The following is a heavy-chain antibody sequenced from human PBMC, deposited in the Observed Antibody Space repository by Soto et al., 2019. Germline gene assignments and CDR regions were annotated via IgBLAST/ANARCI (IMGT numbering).Heavy chain of an antibody. D-gene: IGHD3-22*01. V-gene: IGHV4-59*01. Sequence: SETLSLTCTVSGASITNNYWSWIRQSPGKGLEWIGYIYYSGTTNYNPPLESRVTIWRDTSKNQFSLKLNSVTAADTAVYYCVRTVYDSSGYYRYNYFDHWGKGTLVTVSS. CDR3: VRTVYDSSGYYRYNYFDH. J-gene: IGHJ4*02. CDR2: IYYSGTT. CDR1: GASITNNY.